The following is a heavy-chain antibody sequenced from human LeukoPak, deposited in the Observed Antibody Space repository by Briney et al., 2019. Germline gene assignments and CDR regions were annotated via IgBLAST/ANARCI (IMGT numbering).Heavy chain of an antibody. Sequence: GGSLRLSCAASGFTFSSYSMNWVRQAPGKGLEWVSSISSSSSYIYYADSVKGRFTISRDNAKNSLYLQMNSLRAEDTAVYYCARDDSHDFRSTNGRGMDVWGQGTTVTVSS. D-gene: IGHD3-3*01. CDR2: ISSSSSYI. J-gene: IGHJ6*02. CDR3: ARDDSHDFRSTNGRGMDV. V-gene: IGHV3-21*01. CDR1: GFTFSSYS.